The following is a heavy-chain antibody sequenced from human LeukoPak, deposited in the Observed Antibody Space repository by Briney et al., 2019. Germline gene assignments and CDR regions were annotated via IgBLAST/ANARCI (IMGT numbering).Heavy chain of an antibody. J-gene: IGHJ4*02. V-gene: IGHV1-46*01. CDR2: INPSGGGT. D-gene: IGHD3-22*01. CDR1: GGTFSSYA. CDR3: ARDSSGYYYGYFDY. Sequence: GASVKVSCKASGGTFSSYAISWVRQAPGQGLEWMGIINPSGGGTSYAQKFQGRVTMTRDTSTSTVYMELSSLRSEDTAVYYCARDSSGYYYGYFDYWGQGTLVTVSS.